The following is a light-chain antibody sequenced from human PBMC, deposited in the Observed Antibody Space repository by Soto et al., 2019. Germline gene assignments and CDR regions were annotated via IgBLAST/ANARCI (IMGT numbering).Light chain of an antibody. CDR3: CSYAGSYTWV. CDR1: SSDVGSRNL. V-gene: IGLV2-23*02. Sequence: QSALTQPASVSGSPGQSITISCTGTSSDVGSRNLVSWYQQHPGKAPKLIIYEVTKWPSGVSNRFSGSKSGNTASLTIFGVQAEDEADYYCCSYAGSYTWVFGGGTKLTVL. CDR2: EVT. J-gene: IGLJ3*02.